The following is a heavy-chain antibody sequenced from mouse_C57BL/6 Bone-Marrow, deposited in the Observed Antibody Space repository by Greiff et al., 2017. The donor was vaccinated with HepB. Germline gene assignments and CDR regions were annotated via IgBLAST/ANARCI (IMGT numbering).Heavy chain of an antibody. CDR2: IWSGGST. D-gene: IGHD2-2*01. V-gene: IGHV2-4*01. Sequence: VQLQQSGPGLVQPSQSLSITCTVSGFSLTSYGVHWVRQPPGKGLEWLGVIWSGGSTNSNAAFISRLSISKDNSKSHVFFKMNSLQADDTAIYYCAKKGWLRGDYWGQGTTLTVSS. CDR3: AKKGWLRGDY. J-gene: IGHJ2*01. CDR1: GFSLTSYG.